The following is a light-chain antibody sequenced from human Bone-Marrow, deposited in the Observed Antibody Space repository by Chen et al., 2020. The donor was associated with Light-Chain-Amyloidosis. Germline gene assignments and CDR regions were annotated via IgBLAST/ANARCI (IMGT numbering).Light chain of an antibody. CDR1: QTISSNY. V-gene: IGKV3-20*01. CDR2: GSS. CDR3: QHYGTSPHT. Sequence: EIVLTQSPGTLSLSPGEGANLSCRASQTISSNYLTWYQQKFGQAPRRLIYGSSSRATGIPDRFTGSGSGTDYTRTIIRLEPEDFAMYYCQHYGTSPHTFGGGTKVEIK. J-gene: IGKJ4*01.